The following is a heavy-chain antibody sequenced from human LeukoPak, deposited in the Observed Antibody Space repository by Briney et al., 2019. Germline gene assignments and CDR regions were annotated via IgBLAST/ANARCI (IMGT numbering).Heavy chain of an antibody. J-gene: IGHJ3*02. CDR2: INHSGST. D-gene: IGHD5-18*01. CDR1: GGSFSGYY. V-gene: IGHV4-34*01. CDR3: ARRKDSYASWGAFDI. Sequence: PSETLSLTCAVYGGSFSGYYWSWIRQPPGKGLEWIGEINHSGSTNYNPSLKSRVTISVDTSKNQFSLKLSSVTAADTAVYYCARRKDSYASWGAFDIWGQGTMVTVSS.